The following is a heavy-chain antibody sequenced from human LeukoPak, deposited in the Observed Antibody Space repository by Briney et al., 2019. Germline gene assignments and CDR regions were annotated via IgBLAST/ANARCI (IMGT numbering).Heavy chain of an antibody. J-gene: IGHJ6*04. Sequence: GGPLRLSCAASGFTFSSYSMNWVRQAPGKGLEWVSSISSSSSYICYADSVKGRFTISRDNAKNSLYLQMNSLRAEDTAVYYWASRGSGPISGYQGMDVGGKGPPVTAS. CDR3: ASRGSGPISGYQGMDV. D-gene: IGHD3-10*01. V-gene: IGHV3-21*01. CDR2: ISSSSSYI. CDR1: GFTFSSYS.